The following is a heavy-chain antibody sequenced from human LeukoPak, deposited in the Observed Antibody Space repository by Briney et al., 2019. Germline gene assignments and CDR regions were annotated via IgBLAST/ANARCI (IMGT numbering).Heavy chain of an antibody. J-gene: IGHJ3*02. D-gene: IGHD5-24*01. CDR2: IKQDGSEK. Sequence: GGSLRLSREASGFTFSSYWMSWVRQAPGKGLEWVANIKQDGSEKYYVDSVKGRFTISRDNAKNSLYLQMNSLRVEDTAVYYCAKDDELQLIAFDIWGQGTMVTVSS. CDR1: GFTFSSYW. CDR3: AKDDELQLIAFDI. V-gene: IGHV3-7*01.